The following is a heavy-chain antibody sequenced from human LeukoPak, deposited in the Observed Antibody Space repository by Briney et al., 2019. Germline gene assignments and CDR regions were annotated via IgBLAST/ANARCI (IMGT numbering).Heavy chain of an antibody. CDR3: ARHPSTYYDFWSGYLAFDI. J-gene: IGHJ3*02. V-gene: IGHV4-59*08. CDR2: IYYSGDT. Sequence: PSETLSLTCTVSGGSISSYYWSWIRQPPGKGLEWIGYIYYSGDTNYNPSLKSRVTLSVDTSKNQFSLKLSSVTDADTAVYYCARHPSTYYDFWSGYLAFDIWGQGTMVTVSS. CDR1: GGSISSYY. D-gene: IGHD3-3*01.